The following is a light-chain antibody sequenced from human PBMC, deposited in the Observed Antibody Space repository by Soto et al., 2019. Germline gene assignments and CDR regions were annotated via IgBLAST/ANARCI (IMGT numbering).Light chain of an antibody. J-gene: IGKJ3*01. CDR1: QDISKY. CDR2: AAS. Sequence: DIQMTQSPSAMTASVGDRVTITCRASQDISKYLTWFQQKPGKVPKRLIYAASTLQSGVSARFSGSGSGTEFTLTISSLQPEYFATYYCLQYSSFPRAFGPGTKVDLK. V-gene: IGKV1-17*03. CDR3: LQYSSFPRA.